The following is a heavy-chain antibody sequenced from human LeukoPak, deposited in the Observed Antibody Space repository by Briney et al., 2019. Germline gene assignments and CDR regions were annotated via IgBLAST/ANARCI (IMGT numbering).Heavy chain of an antibody. D-gene: IGHD2-2*01. Sequence: PGGSLRLSCAASGFSFSDAWMSWVRPIPGKGLEWVGRIESKTDGGTTDYAAPVKGSFTISRDDSKNTLYLQMNSLKTEDTAVYYCTTDPLHCSSTSCHFDYWGQGTLVTVSS. J-gene: IGHJ4*02. V-gene: IGHV3-15*04. CDR1: GFSFSDAW. CDR2: IESKTDGGTT. CDR3: TTDPLHCSSTSCHFDY.